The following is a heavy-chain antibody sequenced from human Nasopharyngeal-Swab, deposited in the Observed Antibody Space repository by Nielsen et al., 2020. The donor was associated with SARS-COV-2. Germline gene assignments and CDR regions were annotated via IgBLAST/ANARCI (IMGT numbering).Heavy chain of an antibody. CDR1: GFTFSSVG. D-gene: IGHD4-17*01. CDR2: RAYDASNE. V-gene: IGHV3-30*03. J-gene: IGHJ4*02. CDR3: ARDAPAHYGAFY. Sequence: LKISCAASGFTFSSVGMHWVRQAPGKGLEWVAFRAYDASNEYYGEYVKGRFYISRDSSKNTLYLQMDSLRGEYTPVYYCARDAPAHYGAFYWGRGPRASVSS.